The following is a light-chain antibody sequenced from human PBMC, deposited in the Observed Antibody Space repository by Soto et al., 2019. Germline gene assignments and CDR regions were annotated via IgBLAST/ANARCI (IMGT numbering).Light chain of an antibody. CDR2: GGF. CDR3: HQHNAWPLT. J-gene: IGKJ3*01. CDR1: QTLRNK. Sequence: IVLTQSPGTLSVSPGERVILSCRASQTLRNKLAWYQQKPGQAPRLLIYGGFTRATGIPARFSGSGSGTEFTLTINSLLSEDFAIYYCHQHNAWPLTFGPGTKLDL. V-gene: IGKV3-15*01.